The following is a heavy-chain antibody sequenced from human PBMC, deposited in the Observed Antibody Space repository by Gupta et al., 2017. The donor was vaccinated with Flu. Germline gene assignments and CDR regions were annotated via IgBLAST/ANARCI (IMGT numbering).Heavy chain of an antibody. D-gene: IGHD1-26*01. V-gene: IGHV3-23*01. J-gene: IGHJ4*02. Sequence: EVQLSESGGGLVQPGGSLRLSCAASGFSFSSYAMSWVRQAPGKGLEWVSAISGSGGSTYYADYGKGRFTISRDNYKNTRYLQMNSLRAEETAVYYCAKVDLPYSGRYLGFDYGGQGTLVTVSS. CDR3: AKVDLPYSGRYLGFDY. CDR2: ISGSGGST. CDR1: GFSFSSYA.